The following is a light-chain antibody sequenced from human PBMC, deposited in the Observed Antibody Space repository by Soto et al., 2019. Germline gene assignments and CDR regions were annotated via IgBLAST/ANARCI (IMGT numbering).Light chain of an antibody. CDR1: QSVSSN. CDR2: GAS. J-gene: IGKJ1*01. CDR3: HQYNNWPPWT. V-gene: IGKV3-15*01. Sequence: VVTQSAAALSVSPGERATLSCRASQSVSSNVAWYQQQPGQAPRLRIYGASTRATGIPARFSGSGSGTEFTLTISSLQSEEFAVYYCHQYNNWPPWTFGQGTKVDIK.